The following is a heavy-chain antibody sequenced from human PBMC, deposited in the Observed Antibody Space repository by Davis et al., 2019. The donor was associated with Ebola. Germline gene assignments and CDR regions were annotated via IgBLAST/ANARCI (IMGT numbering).Heavy chain of an antibody. CDR2: IKQDGIEK. CDR1: GFTFSTFW. V-gene: IGHV3-7*03. Sequence: ESLKISCAASGFTFSTFWMNWVRQPPGRGLEWVANIKQDGIEKYYVDSVKGRFTISRDNANNALYLQMNSLRAEDTAVYYCVRGRPSHYWGQGTLVTVSS. J-gene: IGHJ4*02. CDR3: VRGRPSHY.